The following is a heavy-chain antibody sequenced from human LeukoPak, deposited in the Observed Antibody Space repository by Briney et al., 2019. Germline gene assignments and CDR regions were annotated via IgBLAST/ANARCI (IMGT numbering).Heavy chain of an antibody. CDR2: IYHSGST. J-gene: IGHJ3*02. CDR1: GYSISSGYY. CDR3: ARAGVPIGGAFDI. D-gene: IGHD3-16*01. V-gene: IGHV4-38-2*02. Sequence: SETLSLTCTVSGYSISSGYYWGWIRQPPGKGLEWIGSIYHSGSTCYNPSLKSRVTISVDTSKNQFSLKLSSVTAADTAVYYCARAGVPIGGAFDIWGQGTMVTVSS.